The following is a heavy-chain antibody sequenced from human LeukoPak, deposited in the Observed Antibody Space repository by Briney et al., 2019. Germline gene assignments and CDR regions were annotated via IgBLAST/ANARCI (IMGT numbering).Heavy chain of an antibody. V-gene: IGHV1-8*01. CDR1: GYTFTSYD. J-gene: IGHJ6*03. CDR2: MNPNSGNT. CDR3: ARETYSSGWYLGFYYYYMDV. Sequence: GSVKFSFKASGYTFTSYDINWVRPATGQGLEWMGWMNPNSGNTGYAQKFQGRVTMTRNTSISTAYMELSSLRSEDTAVYYCARETYSSGWYLGFYYYYMDVWGKGTTVTISS. D-gene: IGHD6-19*01.